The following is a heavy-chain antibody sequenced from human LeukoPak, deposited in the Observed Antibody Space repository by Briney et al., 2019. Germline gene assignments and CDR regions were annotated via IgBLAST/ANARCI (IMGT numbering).Heavy chain of an antibody. Sequence: GGSLRLSCAASGFTFSSYAMHWVRQAPGKGLEYVSAISSNGGSTYYANSVKSRFTISRDNSKNTLYLQMGSLRAEDMAVYYCARQGIAAAGKPLDYWGQGTLVTVSS. D-gene: IGHD6-13*01. CDR1: GFTFSSYA. J-gene: IGHJ4*02. V-gene: IGHV3-64*01. CDR3: ARQGIAAAGKPLDY. CDR2: ISSNGGST.